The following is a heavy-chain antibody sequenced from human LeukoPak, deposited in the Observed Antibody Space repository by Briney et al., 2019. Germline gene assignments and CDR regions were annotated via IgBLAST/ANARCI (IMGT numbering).Heavy chain of an antibody. V-gene: IGHV3-23*01. CDR2: ISGSGATT. D-gene: IGHD5-18*01. CDR1: EFTFRSYA. CDR3: AKGYSFGCCNYYYMDA. J-gene: IGHJ6*03. Sequence: QAGGSLRLSCAASEFTFRSYAMSWVRQAPGKGLEWVSAISGSGATTYSADSVKGRFTVSRDNSKNTLYLQMDSLRAEDTALYYCAKGYSFGCCNYYYMDAWGKGTTATVS.